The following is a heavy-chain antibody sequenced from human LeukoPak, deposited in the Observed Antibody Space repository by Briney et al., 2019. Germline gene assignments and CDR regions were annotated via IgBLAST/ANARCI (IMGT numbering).Heavy chain of an antibody. CDR3: AKGGSSWYTLGDY. J-gene: IGHJ4*02. Sequence: PGGSLRLSCAASGFTFSSYGMHWVRQAPGKGLEWVAVISYDGSNKYYADSVKGRFTISRDNSKNTLYLQMNSLRAEDTAVYYCAKGGSSWYTLGDYWGQGTLVTVSS. D-gene: IGHD6-13*01. CDR1: GFTFSSYG. CDR2: ISYDGSNK. V-gene: IGHV3-30*18.